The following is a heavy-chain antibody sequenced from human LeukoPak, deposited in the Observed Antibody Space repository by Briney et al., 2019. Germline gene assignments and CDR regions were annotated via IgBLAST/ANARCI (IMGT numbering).Heavy chain of an antibody. D-gene: IGHD4-23*01. CDR2: IYTSGST. CDR3: ARESKDYGGNSIDY. J-gene: IGHJ4*02. Sequence: PSETLSLACTVSGGSISSYYWSWIRQPAGKGLEWIGRIYTSGSTNYDPSLKSRVTMSVDTSKNQFSLKLSSVTAADTAVYYCARESKDYGGNSIDYWGQGTLVTVSS. V-gene: IGHV4-4*07. CDR1: GGSISSYY.